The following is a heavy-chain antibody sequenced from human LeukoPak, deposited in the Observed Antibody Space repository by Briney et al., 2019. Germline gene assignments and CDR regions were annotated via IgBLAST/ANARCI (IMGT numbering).Heavy chain of an antibody. CDR3: ARDTPQGAFDI. Sequence: SETLSFTCAVYGGSFSGYYWSWIRQPPGKGLEWIGEINHSGSTNYNPSLKSRVTISLDTSKNQFSLKLSSVTAADTAVYYCARDTPQGAFDIWGQGTMVTVSS. CDR2: INHSGST. J-gene: IGHJ3*02. V-gene: IGHV4-34*01. CDR1: GGSFSGYY. D-gene: IGHD2-15*01.